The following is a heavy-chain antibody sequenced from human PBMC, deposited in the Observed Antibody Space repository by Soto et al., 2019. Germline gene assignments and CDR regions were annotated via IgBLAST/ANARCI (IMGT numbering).Heavy chain of an antibody. V-gene: IGHV1-46*01. CDR1: GYTLTNYY. CDR3: ARGGPDLATIGRFDC. D-gene: IGHD3-16*01. J-gene: IGHJ4*02. CDR2: IHYSGATP. Sequence: ASVKVSCKASGYTLTNYYMHWVRQAPGQGLEWMGVIHYSGATPTYAQKFQGRVTMARDTSTSTVYVELSSLTSEDTAVYYCARGGPDLATIGRFDCWGQGTLVTAPQ.